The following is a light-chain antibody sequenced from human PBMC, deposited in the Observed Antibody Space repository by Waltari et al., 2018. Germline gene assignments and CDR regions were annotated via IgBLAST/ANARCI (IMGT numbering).Light chain of an antibody. CDR2: ANE. V-gene: IGLV1-40*01. J-gene: IGLJ3*02. Sequence: QSGLTQPPSVSGAAGQRVIISCTGTGSNLGSNYHVHWYQQFPGTAPKVLIYANENRPSGIPDRFSAAKSGTSASLTITGLQTEDEADYYCQSYDNNLRAWVFGGGTKVTVL. CDR1: GSNLGSNYH. CDR3: QSYDNNLRAWV.